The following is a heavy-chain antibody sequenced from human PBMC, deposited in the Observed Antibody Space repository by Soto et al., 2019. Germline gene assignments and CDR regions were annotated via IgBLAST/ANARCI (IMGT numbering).Heavy chain of an antibody. V-gene: IGHV3-33*01. CDR3: ARHRKPPPHESYHMQDY. Sequence: GGSLRLSCAASGFTFSSYGMHWVRQAPGKGLEWVAVIWYDGSNKYYADSVKGRLTISRDNSKNTLYLQMNSLSAEDTAVYYCARHRKPPPHESYHMQDYWGQGTLVTVS. J-gene: IGHJ4*02. CDR1: GFTFSSYG. CDR2: IWYDGSNK. D-gene: IGHD3-10*01.